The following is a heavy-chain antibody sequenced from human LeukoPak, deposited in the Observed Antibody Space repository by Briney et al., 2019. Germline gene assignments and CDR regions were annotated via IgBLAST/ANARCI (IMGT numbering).Heavy chain of an antibody. D-gene: IGHD3-10*01. V-gene: IGHV4-61*08. CDR3: AGSGGLANQGAVFDY. CDR2: IYYSGSI. J-gene: IGHJ4*02. CDR1: GGSISNGVYY. Sequence: PSETLSLTCTVSGGSISNGVYYWSLIRQPPGKGLEWIGYIYYSGSINYNPSLKSRVTISVDTSRSQFSMKLNSVTAADTAVYYCAGSGGLANQGAVFDYWGQGTLVTVSS.